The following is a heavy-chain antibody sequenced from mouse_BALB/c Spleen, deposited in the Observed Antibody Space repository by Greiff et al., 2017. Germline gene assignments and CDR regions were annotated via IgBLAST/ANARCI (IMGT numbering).Heavy chain of an antibody. CDR1: GFTFSDYY. CDR2: ISDGGSYT. Sequence: EVQVVESGGGLVKPGGSLKLSCAASGFTFSDYYMYWVRQTPEKRLEWVATISDGGSYTYYPDSVKGRFTISRDNAKNNLYLQMSSLKSEDTAMYYCARDRGNYVLYAMDYWGQGTSVTVSS. D-gene: IGHD2-1*01. CDR3: ARDRGNYVLYAMDY. V-gene: IGHV5-4*02. J-gene: IGHJ4*01.